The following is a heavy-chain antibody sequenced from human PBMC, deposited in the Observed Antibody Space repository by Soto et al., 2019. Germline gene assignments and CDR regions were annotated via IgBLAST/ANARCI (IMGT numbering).Heavy chain of an antibody. J-gene: IGHJ4*02. CDR3: ATDQHAVGGDF. CDR1: GYTFTDYG. D-gene: IGHD1-26*01. V-gene: IGHV1-18*01. CDR2: INTYNAKT. Sequence: QVQLVQSGAEVRKPGASVKVSCKASGYTFTDYGVSWVRQAPGQGLEWMGWINTYNAKTNYAPKVQARVTMTTDTSTTTAYLELKSSKADDPAVYYCATDQHAVGGDFWCQGTQVSVSS.